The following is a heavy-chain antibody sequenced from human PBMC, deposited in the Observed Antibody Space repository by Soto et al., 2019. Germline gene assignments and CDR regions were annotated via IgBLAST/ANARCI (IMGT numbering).Heavy chain of an antibody. CDR1: GVSISSGGYY. Sequence: SETLSLTCTVSGVSISSGGYYWSWIRQHPGKGLEWIGYIYYSGSTYYNPSLKSRVTISVDTSKNQFSLKLSSVTAADTAVYYCASAYYDSHYFDYWGQGTLVTVSS. J-gene: IGHJ4*02. CDR3: ASAYYDSHYFDY. CDR2: IYYSGST. D-gene: IGHD3-22*01. V-gene: IGHV4-31*03.